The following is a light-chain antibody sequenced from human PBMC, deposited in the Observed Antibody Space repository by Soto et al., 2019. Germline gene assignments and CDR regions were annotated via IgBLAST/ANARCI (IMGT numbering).Light chain of an antibody. Sequence: DIPMTQSPSTLSASVGDRVTITCRASQTIISWLAWYQQKPGKAPRLLIYKASSLERGVLSRFSSSGSGTEFNLTISSLQPDDFATYYCQQYNSYSPYTFGQGTKLEI. V-gene: IGKV1-5*03. CDR3: QQYNSYSPYT. CDR2: KAS. J-gene: IGKJ2*01. CDR1: QTIISW.